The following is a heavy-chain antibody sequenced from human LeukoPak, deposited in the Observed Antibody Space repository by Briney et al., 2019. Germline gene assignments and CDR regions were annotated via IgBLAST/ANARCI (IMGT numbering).Heavy chain of an antibody. J-gene: IGHJ6*03. CDR2: IRSYSSYI. Sequence: GGSLRLSCTGSGFTFGIYNMFWVRQAPGKGLEWVASIRSYSSYIHYADSVKGRFTISRDDAKKSLDLQMNSLRAEDTAVYFCARYSEVYYYVDVWGAGTTVIVSS. CDR1: GFTFGIYN. V-gene: IGHV3-21*01. CDR3: ARYSEVYYYVDV. D-gene: IGHD2-21*01.